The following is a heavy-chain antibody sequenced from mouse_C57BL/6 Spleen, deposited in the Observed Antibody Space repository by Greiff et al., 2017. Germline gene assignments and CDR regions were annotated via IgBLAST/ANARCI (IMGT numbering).Heavy chain of an antibody. CDR3: ARDEDYGSSYVGYFDV. J-gene: IGHJ1*03. V-gene: IGHV3-1*01. Sequence: ESGPGMVKPSQSLSLTCTVTGYSITSGYDWHWIRHFPGNKLEWMGYISYSGSTNYNPSLKSRISITHDTSKNHFFLKLNSVTTEDTATYYCARDEDYGSSYVGYFDVWGTGTTVTVSS. D-gene: IGHD1-1*01. CDR1: GYSITSGYD. CDR2: ISYSGST.